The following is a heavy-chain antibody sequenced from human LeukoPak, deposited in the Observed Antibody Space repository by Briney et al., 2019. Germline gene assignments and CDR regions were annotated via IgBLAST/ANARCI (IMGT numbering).Heavy chain of an antibody. J-gene: IGHJ4*02. CDR2: INPNSGGT. CDR1: GYTFTGYY. V-gene: IGHV1-2*02. Sequence: ASVKVSCKASGYTFTGYYMHWVRQAPGQGLEWMAWINPNSGGTNYAQKFQGRVTMTRDTSISTAYMELSRLRSDDTAVYYCARAHRSAVAGTKDLDYWGQGTLVTVSS. D-gene: IGHD6-19*01. CDR3: ARAHRSAVAGTKDLDY.